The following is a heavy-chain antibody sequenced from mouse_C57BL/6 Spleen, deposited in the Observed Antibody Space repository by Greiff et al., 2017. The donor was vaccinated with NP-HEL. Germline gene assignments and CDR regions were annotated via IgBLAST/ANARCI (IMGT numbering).Heavy chain of an antibody. Sequence: VQLQQSGAELVRPGASVTLSCKASGYTFTDYEMHWVKQTPVHGLEWIGAIDPETGGTAYNQKFKGKAILTADKSSSTAYMELRSLTSEDSAVYYCTAGITTAPWYFDVWGTGTTVTVSS. CDR3: TAGITTAPWYFDV. J-gene: IGHJ1*03. V-gene: IGHV1-15*01. CDR1: GYTFTDYE. CDR2: IDPETGGT. D-gene: IGHD1-1*01.